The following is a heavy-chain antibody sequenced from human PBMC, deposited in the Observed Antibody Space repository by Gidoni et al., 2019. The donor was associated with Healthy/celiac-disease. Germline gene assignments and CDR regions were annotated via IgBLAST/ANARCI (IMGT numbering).Heavy chain of an antibody. Sequence: EVQLLESGGGLVQPGGSLRLSCAASGFHFVRHAMSWVRQAPGKGLEWVSAISGSGGSTYYADSVKGRFTISRDNSKNTLYLQMNSLRAEDTAVYYCAKGYYDSSGYFPGAFDIWGQGTMVTVSS. D-gene: IGHD3-22*01. V-gene: IGHV3-23*01. CDR1: GFHFVRHA. CDR2: ISGSGGST. CDR3: AKGYYDSSGYFPGAFDI. J-gene: IGHJ3*02.